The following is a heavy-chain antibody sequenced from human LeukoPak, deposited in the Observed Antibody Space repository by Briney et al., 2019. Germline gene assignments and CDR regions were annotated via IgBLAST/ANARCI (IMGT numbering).Heavy chain of an antibody. J-gene: IGHJ4*02. Sequence: ASVKVSCKVSGYTLTELSMHWVRQAPGKGLEWMGGFDPEDGETIYAQKFQGRVTMTEDTSTDTAYMELSSLRSEDTAVYYCVTGVPTYSSSWYRLDYWGQGTLVTVSS. CDR2: FDPEDGET. CDR3: VTGVPTYSSSWYRLDY. CDR1: GYTLTELS. D-gene: IGHD6-13*01. V-gene: IGHV1-24*01.